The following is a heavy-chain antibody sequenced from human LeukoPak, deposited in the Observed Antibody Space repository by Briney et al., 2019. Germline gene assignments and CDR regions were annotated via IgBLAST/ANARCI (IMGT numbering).Heavy chain of an antibody. CDR3: ARDTDGGMASDY. CDR1: GGSISSYY. V-gene: IGHV4-59*01. D-gene: IGHD5-24*01. Sequence: SETLSLTCTVSGGSISSYYWSWIRPPPGKGLEWIGYIYHSGSTNYNPSLKTRVTISVDTSKNQFSVKLSSVTAADSAVFYCARDTDGGMASDYWGQGTLVTVSS. J-gene: IGHJ4*02. CDR2: IYHSGST.